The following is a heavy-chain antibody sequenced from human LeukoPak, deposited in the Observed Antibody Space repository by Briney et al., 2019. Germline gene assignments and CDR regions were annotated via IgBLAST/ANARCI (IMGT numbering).Heavy chain of an antibody. J-gene: IGHJ6*02. V-gene: IGHV1-18*01. D-gene: IGHD2-15*01. CDR2: ISAYNGNT. CDR3: ARDPYCSGGSCYSRIYYYYGMDV. Sequence: ASVKVSCKASGYTFTSYGISWVRQAPGQGLEWMGWISAYNGNTNYAQKLQGRVTMTTDTSTSTAYMELRSLRSDDTAVYYCARDPYCSGGSCYSRIYYYYGMDVWGQGTTVTVSS. CDR1: GYTFTSYG.